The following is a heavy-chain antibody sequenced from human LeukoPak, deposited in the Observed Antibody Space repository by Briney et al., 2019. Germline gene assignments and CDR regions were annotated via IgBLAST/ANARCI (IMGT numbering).Heavy chain of an antibody. CDR1: GGSFSGYY. J-gene: IGHJ6*04. CDR3: ARGQVYYYGMDV. Sequence: SETLSLTCAVYGGSFSGYYWSWIRQPPGKGLEWIGEINHSGGTNYNPSLKSRVTISVDTSKNQFSLKLSSVTAADTAVYYCARGQVYYYGMDVWGKGTTVTVSS. V-gene: IGHV4-34*01. CDR2: INHSGGT.